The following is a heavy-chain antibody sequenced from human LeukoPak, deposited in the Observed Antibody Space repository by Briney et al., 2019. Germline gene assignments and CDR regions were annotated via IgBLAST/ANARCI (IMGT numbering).Heavy chain of an antibody. CDR2: IYYSGST. CDR1: GGSISSGDYY. CDR3: ARGDYDSSGFDI. D-gene: IGHD3-22*01. J-gene: IGHJ3*02. V-gene: IGHV4-30-4*08. Sequence: TPSETLSLTCTVSGGSISSGDYYWSWIRQPPGKGLEWIGYIYYSGSTYYNPSLKSRLTISVDTSKNQFSLKLSSVTAADTAVYYCARGDYDSSGFDIWGQGTMVTVSS.